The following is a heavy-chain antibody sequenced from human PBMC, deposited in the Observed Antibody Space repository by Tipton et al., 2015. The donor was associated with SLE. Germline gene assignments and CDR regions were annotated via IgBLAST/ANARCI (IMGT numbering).Heavy chain of an antibody. Sequence: TLSLTCNVSGASISSSDYSWGWMRQPPGEGLEWIGTIYYNGGTHSNPSLKSRVSISVDTSKNQLSLKLTSVTAADTAIYFCARGFSKVLVDSWGQGTLVTVSS. D-gene: IGHD2-15*01. CDR1: GASISSSDYS. J-gene: IGHJ4*02. CDR2: IYYNGGT. V-gene: IGHV4-39*07. CDR3: ARGFSKVLVDS.